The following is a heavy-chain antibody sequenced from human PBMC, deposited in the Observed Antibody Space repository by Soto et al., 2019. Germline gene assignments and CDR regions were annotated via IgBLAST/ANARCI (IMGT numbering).Heavy chain of an antibody. D-gene: IGHD2-8*02. CDR3: VSADCTGDRYRSGH. CDR1: GFSFSSHE. J-gene: IGHJ4*02. Sequence: EVQLVESGGNLVQPGGSLRLSCAASGFSFSSHEMNWVRQAPGKGLEWVSYISSSGGTIYYADSVKGRFTISRDNAKNSLYLQMNSLRAEDTAIYYCVSADCTGDRYRSGHWGEGTLVTVSS. V-gene: IGHV3-48*03. CDR2: ISSSGGTI.